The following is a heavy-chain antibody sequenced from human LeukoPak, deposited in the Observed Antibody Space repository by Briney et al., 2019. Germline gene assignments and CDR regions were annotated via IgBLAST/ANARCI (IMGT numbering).Heavy chain of an antibody. CDR3: ATDISIVGATTFDY. CDR2: INPNSGGT. J-gene: IGHJ4*02. V-gene: IGHV1-2*02. D-gene: IGHD1-26*01. Sequence: GASVKVSCKASGYTFTGYYMHWVRQAPGQGLEWMGWINPNSGGTNYAQKFQGRVTMTEDTSTDTAYMELSSLRSEDTAVYYCATDISIVGATTFDYWGQGTLVTVSS. CDR1: GYTFTGYY.